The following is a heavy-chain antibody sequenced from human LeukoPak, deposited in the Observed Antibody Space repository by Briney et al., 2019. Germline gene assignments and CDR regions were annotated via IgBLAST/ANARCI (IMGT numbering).Heavy chain of an antibody. J-gene: IGHJ4*02. Sequence: PGGTLRLSCAASGFTFSSYGMSWVRQAPGKGLEWVSAISGSGGSTYYADSVKGRFTISRDNSKNTLYLQMKSLRAEDTAVYFCARLGREGYYFPYYFDYWGQGTRVSVSS. D-gene: IGHD5-24*01. CDR1: GFTFSSYG. CDR3: ARLGREGYYFPYYFDY. V-gene: IGHV3-23*01. CDR2: ISGSGGST.